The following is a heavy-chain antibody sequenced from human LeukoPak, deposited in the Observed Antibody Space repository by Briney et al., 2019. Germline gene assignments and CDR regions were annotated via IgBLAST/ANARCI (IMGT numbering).Heavy chain of an antibody. Sequence: ASVKVSCKASGYTFTSYYMHWVRQAPGQGLAWMGLINPSGGSTRYAQKFQGRVTVTRDTSTSTLYMEVSSLRSQDTAVYYCARWSYYDSSGYFVGAFDIWGQGTMVTVSS. CDR2: INPSGGST. J-gene: IGHJ3*02. CDR3: ARWSYYDSSGYFVGAFDI. V-gene: IGHV1-46*01. D-gene: IGHD3-22*01. CDR1: GYTFTSYY.